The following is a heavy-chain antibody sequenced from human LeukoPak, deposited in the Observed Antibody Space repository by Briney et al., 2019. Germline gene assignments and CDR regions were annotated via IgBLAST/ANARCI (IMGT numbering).Heavy chain of an antibody. D-gene: IGHD6-19*01. V-gene: IGHV3-30*04. CDR2: ISYDGSNK. Sequence: GGSLRLSCEASGFTFSSYAMHWVRQAPGKGLEWVAVISYDGSNKYYADSVKGRFTISRDNSKNTLYLQMNSLRAEDTAVYYCARAVAGTHWGQGTLVTVSS. CDR3: ARAVAGTH. J-gene: IGHJ4*02. CDR1: GFTFSSYA.